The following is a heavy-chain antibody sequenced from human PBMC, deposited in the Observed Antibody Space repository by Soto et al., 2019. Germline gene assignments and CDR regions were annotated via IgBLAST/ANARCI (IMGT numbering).Heavy chain of an antibody. V-gene: IGHV3-23*01. J-gene: IGHJ6*03. Sequence: GGSLRLSCAASGFTFSSYAMSWVRQAPGKGLEWVSAISGSGGSTYYADSVKGRFTISRDNSKNTLYLQMNSLRAEDTAVYYGAKLAGGSTSRRYYYYMDVWGKGTTVTVSS. CDR3: AKLAGGSTSRRYYYYMDV. D-gene: IGHD2-2*01. CDR2: ISGSGGST. CDR1: GFTFSSYA.